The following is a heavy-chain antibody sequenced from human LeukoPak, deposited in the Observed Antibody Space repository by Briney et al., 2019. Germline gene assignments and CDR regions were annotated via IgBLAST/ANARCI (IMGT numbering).Heavy chain of an antibody. J-gene: IGHJ4*02. D-gene: IGHD3-3*01. CDR1: GFTFSSYA. CDR3: AKARSITVFGVINPFDY. Sequence: GGSLRLSCAASGFTFSSYAMSWVRQAPGKGLEWVSAISGSGSITYYADSVKGRFTISRDNSKNTLYLQMNSLRAEDTAVYYCAKARSITVFGVINPFDYWGQGTLVTVSS. CDR2: ISGSGSIT. V-gene: IGHV3-23*01.